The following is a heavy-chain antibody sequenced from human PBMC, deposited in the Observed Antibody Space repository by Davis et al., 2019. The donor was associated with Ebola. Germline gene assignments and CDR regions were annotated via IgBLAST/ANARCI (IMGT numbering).Heavy chain of an antibody. Sequence: ASVKVSCKASGGTFSSYAISWVRQAPGQGLEWMGWISAYNGNTNYAQKLQGRVTMTTDTSTSTAYMELSSLRSEDTAVYYCARGRGRALRPERPFAAFDIWGQGTMVTVSS. CDR2: ISAYNGNT. CDR3: ARGRGRALRPERPFAAFDI. V-gene: IGHV1-18*01. CDR1: GGTFSSYA. J-gene: IGHJ3*02. D-gene: IGHD1-14*01.